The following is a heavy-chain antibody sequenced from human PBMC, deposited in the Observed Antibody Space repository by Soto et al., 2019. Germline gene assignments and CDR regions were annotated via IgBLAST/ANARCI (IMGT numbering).Heavy chain of an antibody. CDR3: ARQLIAAAGSDYYYYGMDV. V-gene: IGHV3-13*01. CDR1: GFTFSSYD. CDR2: IGTAGDT. D-gene: IGHD6-13*01. J-gene: IGHJ6*02. Sequence: GGSLRLSCAASGFTFSSYDMHWVRQATGKGLEWVSAIGTAGDTYYPGSVKGRFTISRENAKNSLYLQMNSLRAEDTAVYYCARQLIAAAGSDYYYYGMDVWGQGTTVTVSS.